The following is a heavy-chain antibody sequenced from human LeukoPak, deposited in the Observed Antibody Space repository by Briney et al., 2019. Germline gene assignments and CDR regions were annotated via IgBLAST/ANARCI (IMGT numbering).Heavy chain of an antibody. CDR2: MNPNSGNT. CDR3: ASLRAYDILTGYYNDY. J-gene: IGHJ4*02. Sequence: ASVKDSCKASGYTFTSYDINWVRQATGQGLEWMGWMNPNSGNTGYAQKFQGRVTMTRNTSISTAYMELSSLRSEDTAVYYCASLRAYDILTGYYNDYWGQGTLVTVSS. D-gene: IGHD3-9*01. CDR1: GYTFTSYD. V-gene: IGHV1-8*01.